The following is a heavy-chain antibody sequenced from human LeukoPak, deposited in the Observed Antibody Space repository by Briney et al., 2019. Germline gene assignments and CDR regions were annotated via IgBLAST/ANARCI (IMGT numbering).Heavy chain of an antibody. V-gene: IGHV3-30*02. CDR3: AQGLDY. CDR1: GFTFSTSA. J-gene: IGHJ4*02. CDR2: IRFDGRKT. Sequence: GGSLRLSCAASGFTFSTSAMHWVRQAPGRGLQWASFIRFDGRKTYYADSVKGRFTISRDSSNNTLFLQMNSLRAEDTGVYYCAQGLDYWGQGTLVTVSS.